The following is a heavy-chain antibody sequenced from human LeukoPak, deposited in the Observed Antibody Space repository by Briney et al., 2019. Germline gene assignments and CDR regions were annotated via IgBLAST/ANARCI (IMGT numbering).Heavy chain of an antibody. CDR1: GFTFSSYA. D-gene: IGHD6-13*01. Sequence: TGGSLRLSCAASGFTFSSYAMSWVRQAPGKGLEWVSAISGSGDSTYYADSVKGRFTISRDNSKNTLYLQMNSLRAEDTAVYYCAKGRRSWSILPLDYWGQGTLVTVSS. V-gene: IGHV3-23*01. CDR3: AKGRRSWSILPLDY. J-gene: IGHJ4*02. CDR2: ISGSGDST.